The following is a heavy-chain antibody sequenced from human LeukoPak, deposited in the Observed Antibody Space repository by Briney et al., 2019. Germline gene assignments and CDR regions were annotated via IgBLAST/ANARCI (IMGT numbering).Heavy chain of an antibody. CDR1: GYTFTSYG. CDR2: ISAYNGDT. Sequence: VASVKVSCKASGYTFTSYGISWVRQAPGQGLEWMGWISAYNGDTNYAQKLQGRVTMTTDTSTSTAYMELRSLRSDDTAVYYCARRVETSYYDSSGIAGWYFDYWGQGTLVTVSS. J-gene: IGHJ4*02. CDR3: ARRVETSYYDSSGIAGWYFDY. D-gene: IGHD3-22*01. V-gene: IGHV1-18*01.